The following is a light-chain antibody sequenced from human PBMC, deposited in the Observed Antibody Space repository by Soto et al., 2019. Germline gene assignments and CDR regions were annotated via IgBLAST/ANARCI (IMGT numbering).Light chain of an antibody. Sequence: QSVLTQPASVSGSPGQSITISCTGTSSDIGDYDYVSWYQQHPGKAPKLIIYEVINRPSGVSDRFSGSKSGNTASLTISGLQSEDGADYYCTSYTTINTYIFGTGTKVTVL. J-gene: IGLJ1*01. CDR2: EVI. V-gene: IGLV2-14*01. CDR1: SSDIGDYDY. CDR3: TSYTTINTYI.